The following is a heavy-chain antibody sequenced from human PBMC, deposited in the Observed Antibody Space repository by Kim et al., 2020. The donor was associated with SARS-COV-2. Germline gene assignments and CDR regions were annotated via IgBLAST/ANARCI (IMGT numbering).Heavy chain of an antibody. CDR3: ARGPSYYGSGTTTTIDY. CDR1: GGSFSGYY. Sequence: SETLSLTCAVYGGSFSGYYWSWIRQPPGKGLEWIGEINHSGSTNYNPSLKSRVTISVDTSKNQFSLKLSSVTAADTAVYYCARGPSYYGSGTTTTIDYWG. J-gene: IGHJ4*01. D-gene: IGHD3-10*01. V-gene: IGHV4-34*01. CDR2: INHSGST.